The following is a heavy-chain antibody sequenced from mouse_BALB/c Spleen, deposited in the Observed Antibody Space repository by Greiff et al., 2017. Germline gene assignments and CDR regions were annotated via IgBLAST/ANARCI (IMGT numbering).Heavy chain of an antibody. CDR1: GYTFSSYW. CDR3: ARGGNGYYWFAY. J-gene: IGHJ3*01. Sequence: QVQLQQSGAELMKPGASVKISCKATGYTFSSYWIEWVKQRPGHGLEWIGEILPGSGSTNYNEKFKGKATFTADTSSNTAYMQLSSLTSEDSAVYYCARGGNGYYWFAYWGQGTLVTVSA. V-gene: IGHV1-9*01. CDR2: ILPGSGST. D-gene: IGHD2-3*01.